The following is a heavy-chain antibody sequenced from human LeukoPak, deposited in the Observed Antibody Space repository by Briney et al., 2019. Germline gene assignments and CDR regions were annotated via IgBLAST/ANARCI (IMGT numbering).Heavy chain of an antibody. D-gene: IGHD6-13*01. CDR2: IYYSEST. CDR3: ARHTDIASLSSLKY. Sequence: SETLSLTCTVCVGFISSYYWSWFRQPRGKGLEWIGDIYYSESTNYNPTLKSRVTISVDTSKNQCSLKSSSVTAADTAVYYCARHTDIASLSSLKYWGQGTLVTVSS. CDR1: VGFISSYY. V-gene: IGHV4-59*08. J-gene: IGHJ4*02.